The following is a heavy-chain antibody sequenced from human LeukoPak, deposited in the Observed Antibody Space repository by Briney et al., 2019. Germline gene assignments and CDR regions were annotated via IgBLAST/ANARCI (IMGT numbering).Heavy chain of an antibody. CDR2: ISGSGGST. J-gene: IGHJ1*01. CDR1: GFTFSSYA. CDR3: AKNPYYGSGFRQYLQH. Sequence: PGGSRRLSCAASGFTFSSYAMSWVRQAPGKGLEWVSAISGSGGSTYYADSVKGRFTISRDNSKNTLYLQMNSLRTEDTAIYYCAKNPYYGSGFRQYLQHWGQGTLVTVSS. D-gene: IGHD3-10*01. V-gene: IGHV3-23*01.